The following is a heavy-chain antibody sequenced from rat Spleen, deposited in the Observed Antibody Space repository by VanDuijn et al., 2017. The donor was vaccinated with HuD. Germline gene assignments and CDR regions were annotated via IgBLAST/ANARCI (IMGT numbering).Heavy chain of an antibody. CDR1: GFTFSNHG. D-gene: IGHD1-4*01. V-gene: IGHV5-29*01. J-gene: IGHJ2*01. CDR3: ARHSGELDFDY. Sequence: EVQLVESGGGLVQPGRSLKLSCAASGFTFSNHGMAWVRQAPTKGLDWIATIGYDGSSTYYRDSVKGRFTISRDNAKGTLYLQMDSLRSEDTATYYCARHSGELDFDYWGQGVMATVSS. CDR2: IGYDGSST.